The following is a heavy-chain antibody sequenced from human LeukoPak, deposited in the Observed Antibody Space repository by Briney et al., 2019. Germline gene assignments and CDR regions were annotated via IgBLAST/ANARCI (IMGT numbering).Heavy chain of an antibody. CDR3: ARDSLVRGVSYGMDV. CDR1: GGSISSYY. Sequence: SETLSLTCTVSGGSISSYYWSWIRQPPGKGLEWIGYIYYSGSTNYNPSLKSRVIISVDTSKNQFSLKLSSVTAADTAVYYCARDSLVRGVSYGMDVWGKGTTVTVSS. D-gene: IGHD3-10*01. J-gene: IGHJ6*04. CDR2: IYYSGST. V-gene: IGHV4-59*01.